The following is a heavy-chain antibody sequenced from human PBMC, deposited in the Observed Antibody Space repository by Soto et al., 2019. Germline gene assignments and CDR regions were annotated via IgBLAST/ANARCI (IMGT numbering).Heavy chain of an antibody. CDR1: GGTFSSYA. D-gene: IGHD5-18*01. CDR2: IIPIFGTA. J-gene: IGHJ4*02. Sequence: QVQLVQSGAEVKKPGSSVKVSCKASGGTFSSYAISWVRQAPGQGLEWMGAIIPIFGTAHYAQKFQGRVTMTADESTRTAYMELSSLKSEDRAVDYCARMDVETAMLVDSWGQGTMVTVSS. CDR3: ARMDVETAMLVDS. V-gene: IGHV1-69*12.